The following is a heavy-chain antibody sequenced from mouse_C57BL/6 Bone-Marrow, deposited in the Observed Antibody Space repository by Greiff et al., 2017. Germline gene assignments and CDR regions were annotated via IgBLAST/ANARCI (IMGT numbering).Heavy chain of an antibody. D-gene: IGHD2-5*01. J-gene: IGHJ4*01. V-gene: IGHV2-2*01. Sequence: QVQLKQSGPGLVQPSQCLSITCTVSGFSLTSYGVHWVRQSPGKGLEWLGVIWRGGSTDYNAAFISRLGISKDNSKSQVFFKMNSLLADDTAIYYGARKGYYSNPYYYAMDYWGQGTSVTVSS. CDR2: IWRGGST. CDR3: ARKGYYSNPYYYAMDY. CDR1: GFSLTSYG.